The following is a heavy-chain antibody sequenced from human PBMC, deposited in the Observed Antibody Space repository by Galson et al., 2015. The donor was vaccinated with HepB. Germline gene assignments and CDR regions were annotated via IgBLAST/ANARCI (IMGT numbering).Heavy chain of an antibody. CDR1: GYSFTSYW. D-gene: IGHD2-15*01. CDR2: IYPGDSDT. CDR3: AGPLWGYCSGGSCYLGGAFDI. J-gene: IGHJ3*02. Sequence: QSGAEVKKPGESLTISCKGSGYSFTSYWIGWVRQMPGKGLEWMGIIYPGDSDTRYSPSFQGQVTISADKSISTAYLQWSSLKASDTAMYYCAGPLWGYCSGGSCYLGGAFDIWGQGTMVPVSS. V-gene: IGHV5-51*03.